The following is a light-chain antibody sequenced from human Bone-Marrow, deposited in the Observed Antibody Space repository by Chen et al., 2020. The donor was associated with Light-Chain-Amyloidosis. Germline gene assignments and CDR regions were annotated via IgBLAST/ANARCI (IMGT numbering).Light chain of an antibody. J-gene: IGKJ4*01. V-gene: IGKV3-20*01. CDR1: QTIRSNY. CDR2: GSS. Sequence: EIVLTQSPGTLSLSPEEVANLSCRASQTIRSNYLTWYTQKFGQAPRLLIYGSSTRATGNPDRFTGSGSGTDFTLTINRLEPEDFAMYYCQQYGTSPLTFGGGTKVEIK. CDR3: QQYGTSPLT.